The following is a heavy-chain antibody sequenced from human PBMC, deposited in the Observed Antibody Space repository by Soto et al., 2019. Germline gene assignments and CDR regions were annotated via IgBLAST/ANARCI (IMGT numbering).Heavy chain of an antibody. CDR2: IYYSGST. Sequence: PSETLSLTCTVSGDSISSSSYYWDWIRQPPGKGLEWIGSIYYSGSTYYNPSLKSRVTISVDTSKNQFSLKLSSVTAADTAVYYCARASTTVTTLDYWGQGTLVTVSS. V-gene: IGHV4-39*07. J-gene: IGHJ4*02. CDR1: GDSISSSSYY. CDR3: ARASTTVTTLDY. D-gene: IGHD4-17*01.